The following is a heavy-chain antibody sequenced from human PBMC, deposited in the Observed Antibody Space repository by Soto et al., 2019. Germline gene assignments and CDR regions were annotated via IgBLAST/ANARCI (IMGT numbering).Heavy chain of an antibody. CDR2: ISSSSSYT. CDR1: GFTFSDYY. J-gene: IGHJ5*02. D-gene: IGHD2-2*01. V-gene: IGHV3-11*06. CDR3: ARSGYCSSTSCYAYNWFDP. Sequence: SLRLSCAASGFTFSDYYRSWIRQAPGKGLEWVSYISSSSSYTNYADSVKGRFTISRDNAKNSLYLQMDSLRAEDTAVYYCARSGYCSSTSCYAYNWFDPWGQGTLVTVSS.